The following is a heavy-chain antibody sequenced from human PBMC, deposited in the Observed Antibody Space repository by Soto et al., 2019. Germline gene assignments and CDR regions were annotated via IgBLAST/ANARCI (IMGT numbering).Heavy chain of an antibody. CDR2: INAGNGNT. Sequence: GASVKVSCKASGYTFTSYAMHWVRQAPGQRLEWMGWINAGNGNTKYSQKFQGGATITRDTSASTAYMELSSLRSEDTAVYYCASYSSGWYGRAFDIWGQGTMVTVSS. CDR1: GYTFTSYA. V-gene: IGHV1-3*01. J-gene: IGHJ3*02. CDR3: ASYSSGWYGRAFDI. D-gene: IGHD6-19*01.